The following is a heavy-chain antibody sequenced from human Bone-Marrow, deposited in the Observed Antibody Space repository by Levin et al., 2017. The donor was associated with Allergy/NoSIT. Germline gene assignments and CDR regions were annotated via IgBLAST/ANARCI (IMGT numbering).Heavy chain of an antibody. J-gene: IGHJ4*02. D-gene: IGHD3-9*01. CDR2: ISYRGTT. Sequence: SETLSLTCTVSGGSISSAGYHWNWIRQSPGKGLEWIGYISYRGTTYYNPSLKSRLTMSLDTSEQRFSLNLNSVTAADTAICYCARLDGYCCDCWGQGTLVTVSS. CDR3: ARLDGYCCDC. V-gene: IGHV4-31*03. CDR1: GGSISSAGYH.